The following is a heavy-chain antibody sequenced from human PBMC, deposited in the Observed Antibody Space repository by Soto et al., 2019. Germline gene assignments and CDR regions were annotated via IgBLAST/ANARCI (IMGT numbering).Heavy chain of an antibody. CDR2: IIPIFGTA. V-gene: IGHV1-69*13. D-gene: IGHD2-15*01. CDR1: GGTLSSYA. Sequence: SVKVSWKASGGTLSSYAISWVRQAPGQGLEWIGGIIPIFGTANYAQKFQGRVTITADESTSTAYMELSSLRSEDTAVYYCARTHCSGGSCYPGQGNYYYYGMDVWGQGTTVTVSS. CDR3: ARTHCSGGSCYPGQGNYYYYGMDV. J-gene: IGHJ6*02.